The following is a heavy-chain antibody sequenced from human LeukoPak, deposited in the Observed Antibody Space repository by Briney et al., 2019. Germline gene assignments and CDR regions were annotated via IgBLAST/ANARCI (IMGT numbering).Heavy chain of an antibody. V-gene: IGHV4-34*01. Sequence: SETLSLTCAVYGGAFSGYYWNWIRQPPGKGLEWIGEVNHSGSTNYNPSLKSRVTISVDTSKNQFSLKLSSVTAADTAVYYCASTSAMVYFDYWGQGTLVTVSS. D-gene: IGHD5-18*01. CDR2: VNHSGST. CDR1: GGAFSGYY. J-gene: IGHJ4*02. CDR3: ASTSAMVYFDY.